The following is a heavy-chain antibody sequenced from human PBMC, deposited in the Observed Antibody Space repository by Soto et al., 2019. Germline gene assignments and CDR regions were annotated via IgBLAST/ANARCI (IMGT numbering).Heavy chain of an antibody. J-gene: IGHJ6*02. V-gene: IGHV1-69*06. D-gene: IGHD6-13*01. CDR1: GGTFSSYA. Sequence: QVQLVQSGAEVKKPGSSVKVSCKASGGTFSSYAISWVRQAPGQGLEWMGGIIPIFGTANYAQKFQGRVTITADKSTSTAYMELSSLRAEDTAVYYCARTAAGMRNPGRGDYYYGMDVWGQGTTVTVSS. CDR2: IIPIFGTA. CDR3: ARTAAGMRNPGRGDYYYGMDV.